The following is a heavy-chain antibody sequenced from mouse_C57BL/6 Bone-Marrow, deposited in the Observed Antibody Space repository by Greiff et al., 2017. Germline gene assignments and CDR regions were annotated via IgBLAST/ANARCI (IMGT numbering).Heavy chain of an antibody. V-gene: IGHV1-42*01. D-gene: IGHD2-2*01. J-gene: IGHJ3*01. CDR1: GYSFTGYY. Sequence: VQLQQSGPELVKPGASVKLSCKASGYSFTGYYMNWVKQSPEQSLEWIGEINPSTGGTTYTQKFKAKATLTVDTSSSTAYMQLNSLTSEDSAVYYCAYEDWLRWFAYWGQGTLVTVSA. CDR3: AYEDWLRWFAY. CDR2: INPSTGGT.